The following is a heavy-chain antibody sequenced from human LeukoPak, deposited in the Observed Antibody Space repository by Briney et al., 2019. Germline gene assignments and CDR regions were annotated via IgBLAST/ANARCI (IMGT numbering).Heavy chain of an antibody. CDR2: IFYSGAT. CDR3: ANSYGSRVGDY. CDR1: GGSINSYY. V-gene: IGHV4-59*12. D-gene: IGHD5-18*01. J-gene: IGHJ4*02. Sequence: SETLSLTCTVSGGSINSYYWSWIRQPPGKGLEWIGYIFYSGATNYSPSLKSRVTISVDTSKNQFSLKLSSVTAADTAVYYCANSYGSRVGDYWGQGTLVTVSS.